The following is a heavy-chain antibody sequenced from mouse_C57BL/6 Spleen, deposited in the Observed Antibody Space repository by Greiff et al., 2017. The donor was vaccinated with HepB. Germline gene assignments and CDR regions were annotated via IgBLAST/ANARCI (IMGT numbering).Heavy chain of an antibody. CDR3: ARHGGTVVATGYYAMDY. D-gene: IGHD1-1*01. CDR2: ISSGGSYT. J-gene: IGHJ4*01. Sequence: EVQGVESGGDLVKPGGSLKLSCAASGFTFSSYGMSWVRQTPDKRLEWVATISSGGSYTYYPDSVKGRFTISRDNAKNTLYLQMSSLKSEDTAMYYCARHGGTVVATGYYAMDYWGQGTSVTVSS. V-gene: IGHV5-6*01. CDR1: GFTFSSYG.